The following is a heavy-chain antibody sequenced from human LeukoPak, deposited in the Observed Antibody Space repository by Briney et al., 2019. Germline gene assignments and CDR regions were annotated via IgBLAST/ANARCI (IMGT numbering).Heavy chain of an antibody. CDR3: ARSDYFPN. CDR2: SKYDGSTK. D-gene: IGHD2/OR15-2a*01. CDR1: GFSLSGSW. J-gene: IGHJ3*01. Sequence: GGSLRLSCEASGFSLSGSWMHWVRQAPGQGLMWVSQSKYDGSTKSYAASVRGRFTISRDNAKNTLYLHMDSLRAEDTAVYYCARSDYFPNWGQGTMVVVSA. V-gene: IGHV3-74*01.